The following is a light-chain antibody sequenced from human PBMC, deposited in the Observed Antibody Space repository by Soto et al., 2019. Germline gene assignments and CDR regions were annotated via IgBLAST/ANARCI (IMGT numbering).Light chain of an antibody. CDR2: DAS. J-gene: IGKJ2*01. CDR3: QQYRSYPYT. CDR1: QSISGW. V-gene: IGKV1-5*01. Sequence: DIQMTQSPSTLSASVGDRVTITCRASQSISGWLAWYQQKPGKAPNLLIYDASTLESGVPSRFSGSGSGTEFTLTISILQPDDFATYYCQQYRSYPYTFGLGTKLEI.